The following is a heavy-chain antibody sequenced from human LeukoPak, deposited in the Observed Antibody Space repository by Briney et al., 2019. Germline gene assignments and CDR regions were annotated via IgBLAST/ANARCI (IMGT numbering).Heavy chain of an antibody. V-gene: IGHV1-69*04. J-gene: IGHJ6*02. D-gene: IGHD3-9*01. CDR1: GGTFSSYA. CDR2: IIPILGIA. Sequence: ASVKVSCKASGGTFSSYAISWVRQAPGQGLEWMGRIIPILGIANYAQKFQGRVTITADKSTSTAYTELSSLRSEDTAVYYCAILVTYYYYGMDVWGQGTTVTVSS. CDR3: AILVTYYYYGMDV.